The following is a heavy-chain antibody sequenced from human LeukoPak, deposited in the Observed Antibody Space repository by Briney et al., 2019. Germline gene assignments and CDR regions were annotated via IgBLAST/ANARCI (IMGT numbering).Heavy chain of an antibody. Sequence: GGSLRLSCAASGFTFSSYGMHWVRQAPGKGLEWVAVISYDGSNKYYADSVEGRFTISRDNSKNTLYLQMNSLRAEDTAVYYCTRDSASRDLAAGIVIDYWGQGTLVTVSS. CDR2: ISYDGSNK. D-gene: IGHD6-13*01. J-gene: IGHJ4*02. CDR1: GFTFSSYG. CDR3: TRDSASRDLAAGIVIDY. V-gene: IGHV3-30*03.